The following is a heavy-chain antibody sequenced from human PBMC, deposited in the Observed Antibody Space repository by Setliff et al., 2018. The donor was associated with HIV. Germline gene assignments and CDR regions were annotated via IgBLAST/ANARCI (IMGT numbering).Heavy chain of an antibody. CDR3: ARDFWGGSYSSDY. Sequence: ASVKVSCKAYGNIFIGYYIHWLRQAPGQGLEWMGWINAGNGNTKYSQKFQGRVTITRDTSASTAYMELISLRSEDTAVYYCARDFWGGSYSSDYWGQGTLVTVSS. CDR1: GNIFIGYY. J-gene: IGHJ4*02. D-gene: IGHD1-26*01. V-gene: IGHV1-3*01. CDR2: INAGNGNT.